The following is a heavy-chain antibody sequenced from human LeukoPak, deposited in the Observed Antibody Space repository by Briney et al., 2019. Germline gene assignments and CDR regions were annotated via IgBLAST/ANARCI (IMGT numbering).Heavy chain of an antibody. D-gene: IGHD6-19*01. CDR2: ISSSSTTI. CDR1: GLTFTNAW. J-gene: IGHJ6*02. V-gene: IGHV3-48*04. Sequence: GGSLRLSCATSGLTFTNAWMSWFRQAPGEGLEWVSYISSSSTTIYYADSVKGRFTISRDNAKNSLHLQMNSLRAEDTAVYYCARDYSIAVAYGMDVWGQGTTVTVSS. CDR3: ARDYSIAVAYGMDV.